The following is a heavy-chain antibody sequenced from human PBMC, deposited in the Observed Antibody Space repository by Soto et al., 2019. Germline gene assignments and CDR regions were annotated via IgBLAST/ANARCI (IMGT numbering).Heavy chain of an antibody. CDR3: ARLVNYYFGMDV. Sequence: GESLKISCKASDTTHWIGWVRQRPGKGLEWMGIIYPGDSDTKYSPSFQGQVTISVDKSISTAYLHWSSLKASDTATYYCARLVNYYFGMDVWGLGTTVTVSS. J-gene: IGHJ6*02. CDR1: DTTHW. CDR2: IYPGDSDT. V-gene: IGHV5-51*01.